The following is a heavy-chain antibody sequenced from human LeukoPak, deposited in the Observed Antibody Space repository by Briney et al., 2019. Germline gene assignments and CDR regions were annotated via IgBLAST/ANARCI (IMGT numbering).Heavy chain of an antibody. CDR2: ISSSSSTI. J-gene: IGHJ6*03. CDR1: GFTFSDHE. V-gene: IGHV3-48*03. CDR3: ARRSGVRDYYNYMDV. D-gene: IGHD3-22*01. Sequence: GGSLRLSCAASGFTFSDHEMLWVRQAPGKGLEWVSYISSSSSTIHYADSVKGRFIISRDNAKKSLFLQMNSLRAEDTAIYYCARRSGVRDYYNYMDVWGKGTTVTISS.